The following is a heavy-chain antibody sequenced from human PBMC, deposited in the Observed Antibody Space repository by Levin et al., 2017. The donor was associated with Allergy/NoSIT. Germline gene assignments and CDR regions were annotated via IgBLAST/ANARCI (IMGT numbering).Heavy chain of an antibody. Sequence: PSETLSLTCTVSGASISNYYWSWLRQPPGKGLEWIAYVHYSGSTNYNPSLKSRVTISVDTSNNQFSLKLGSVTAADTAVYYCARHYGSGTYPLDYWGQGTLVTVSS. CDR3: ARHYGSGTYPLDY. D-gene: IGHD3-10*01. CDR1: GASISNYY. CDR2: VHYSGST. J-gene: IGHJ4*02. V-gene: IGHV4-59*01.